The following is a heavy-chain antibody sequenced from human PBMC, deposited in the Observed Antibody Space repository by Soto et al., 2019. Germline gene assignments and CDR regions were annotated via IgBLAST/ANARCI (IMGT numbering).Heavy chain of an antibody. CDR3: ARGDRGAFDL. Sequence: GGSLELSCAPSGFTFRFYLMHLVRQAPGQGLVWVSRIHSDGSSTTYADSVKGRFTISRDNAKNTLYLQMNSLRAEDTAVYYCARGDRGAFDLWGQGTMVTVSS. D-gene: IGHD2-21*02. CDR2: IHSDGSST. V-gene: IGHV3-74*01. J-gene: IGHJ3*01. CDR1: GFTFRFYL.